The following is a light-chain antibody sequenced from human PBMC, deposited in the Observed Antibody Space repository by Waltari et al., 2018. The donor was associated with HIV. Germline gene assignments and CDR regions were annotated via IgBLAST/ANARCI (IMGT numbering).Light chain of an antibody. J-gene: IGKJ4*01. CDR2: EAS. CDR1: QSVNRW. Sequence: DIQMTQSPTTLSASVGDRVTMSCRASQSVNRWLAWYQHKPGTAPKLLIYEASSLEVRVPSRFRGSGSDTDFTLTIDNLQPADFATYYCQQYEDYPLTFGGGTKVDIK. V-gene: IGKV1-5*01. CDR3: QQYEDYPLT.